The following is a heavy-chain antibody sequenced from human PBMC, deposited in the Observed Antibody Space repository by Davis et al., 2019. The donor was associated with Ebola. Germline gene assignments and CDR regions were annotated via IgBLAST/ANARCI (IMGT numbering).Heavy chain of an antibody. D-gene: IGHD7-27*01. Sequence: PSETLSLTCTVSGGSISSYYWSWIRQPAGNGLEWIGRIYTSGSTNYNPSLKSRVTISLDTSKNQFSLKLSSVTAADTAVYYCARPGDNWYFDLWGRGTLVTVSS. J-gene: IGHJ2*01. CDR2: IYTSGST. V-gene: IGHV4-4*07. CDR1: GGSISSYY. CDR3: ARPGDNWYFDL.